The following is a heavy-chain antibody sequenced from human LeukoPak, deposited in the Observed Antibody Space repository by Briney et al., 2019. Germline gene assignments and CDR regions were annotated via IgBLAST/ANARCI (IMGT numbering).Heavy chain of an antibody. CDR3: ARHVLIYGMDV. CDR1: GGSISSYY. CDR2: IYYSGST. D-gene: IGHD3-10*02. Sequence: SETLSLTCTVSGGSISSYYWSWIRQPPGKGLEWIGYIYYSGSTNYNPSLKSRVTISVDTSKNQFSLKLSSVTAADTAVYYCARHVLIYGMDVWGQGTTATVSS. V-gene: IGHV4-59*08. J-gene: IGHJ6*02.